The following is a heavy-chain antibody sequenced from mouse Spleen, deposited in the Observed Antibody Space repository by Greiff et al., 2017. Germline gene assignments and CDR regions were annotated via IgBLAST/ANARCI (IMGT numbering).Heavy chain of an antibody. Sequence: QVQLQQPGAELVKPGASVKLSCKASGYTFTSYWMHWVKQRPGQGLEWIGMIHPNSGSTNYNEKFKSKATLTVDKSSSTAYMQLSSLTSEDSAVYYCARRDGNYGEDYWGQGTTLTVSS. CDR1: GYTFTSYW. CDR3: ARRDGNYGEDY. V-gene: IGHV1-64*01. J-gene: IGHJ2*01. CDR2: IHPNSGST. D-gene: IGHD2-1*01.